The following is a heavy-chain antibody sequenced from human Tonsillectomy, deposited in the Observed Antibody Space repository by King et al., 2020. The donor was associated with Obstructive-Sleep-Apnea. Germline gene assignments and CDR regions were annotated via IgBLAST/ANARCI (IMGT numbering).Heavy chain of an antibody. J-gene: IGHJ4*02. CDR3: AYQTKGWSGVPQRFDY. D-gene: IGHD3-3*01. Sequence: QLQESGPGLVKPSETLSLTCTVSGGSISSHTYYWGWIRQPPGKGLEYIGSLYYSGSTYYNPSLKSRVTMSVDTSKNQFSLKLTSVTAADTALYYCAYQTKGWSGVPQRFDYWGQGTLVPVSS. CDR2: LYYSGST. CDR1: GGSISSHTYY. V-gene: IGHV4-39*07.